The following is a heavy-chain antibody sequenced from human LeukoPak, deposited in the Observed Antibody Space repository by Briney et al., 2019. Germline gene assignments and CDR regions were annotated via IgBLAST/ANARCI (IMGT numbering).Heavy chain of an antibody. CDR3: ARHPLSYYDSSGQWDY. CDR2: IYPGDSDT. Sequence: GESLKISCKGSGYSFTSYWIGWVRQMPGKGLEWMGIIYPGDSDTRYSPSFQGQVTISADKSISTAYLQWSSLKASDTAMYYCARHPLSYYDSSGQWDYWGQGTLVTVSS. J-gene: IGHJ4*02. V-gene: IGHV5-51*01. D-gene: IGHD3-22*01. CDR1: GYSFTSYW.